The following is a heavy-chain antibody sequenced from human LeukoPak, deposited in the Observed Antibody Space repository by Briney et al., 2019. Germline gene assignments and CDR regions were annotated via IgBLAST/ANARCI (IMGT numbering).Heavy chain of an antibody. Sequence: GASVKVSCKGSGYTLSNHAFSWVRQAPGQGLEWMGWISADSGNTNHAQKFQGRVSLTTDTSTSTAYMELRSLRSDDTAVYYCARDSVTYYYDSSGLFDYWGQGTLVTVSS. V-gene: IGHV1-18*04. CDR3: ARDSVTYYYDSSGLFDY. D-gene: IGHD3-22*01. CDR2: ISADSGNT. CDR1: GYTLSNHA. J-gene: IGHJ4*02.